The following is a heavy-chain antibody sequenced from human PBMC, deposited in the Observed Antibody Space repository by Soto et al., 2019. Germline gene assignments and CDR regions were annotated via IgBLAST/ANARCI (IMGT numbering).Heavy chain of an antibody. CDR1: GFTFSSYG. D-gene: IGHD3-22*01. V-gene: IGHV3-33*01. CDR3: ARDEYYYDSSGYLPTIDY. Sequence: GGSLRLSCAASGFTFSSYGMHWVRKAPGKGLEWVAVIWYDGSNKYYADSVKGRFTISRDNSKNTLYLQMNSLRAEDTAVYYCARDEYYYDSSGYLPTIDYWGQGTLVTVSS. J-gene: IGHJ4*02. CDR2: IWYDGSNK.